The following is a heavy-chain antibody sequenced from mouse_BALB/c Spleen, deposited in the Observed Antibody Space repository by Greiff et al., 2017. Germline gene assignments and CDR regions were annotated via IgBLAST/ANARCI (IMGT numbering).Heavy chain of an antibody. J-gene: IGHJ3*01. D-gene: IGHD2-1*01. CDR2: INPNNGGT. V-gene: IGHV1-18*01. CDR3: ARGNGNYETWFAY. Sequence: SGYTFTDYNMDWVKQSHGKSLEWIGDINPNNGGTIYNQKFKGKATLTVDKSSSTAYMELRSLTSEDTAVYYCARGNGNYETWFAYWGQGTLVTVSA. CDR1: GYTFTDYN.